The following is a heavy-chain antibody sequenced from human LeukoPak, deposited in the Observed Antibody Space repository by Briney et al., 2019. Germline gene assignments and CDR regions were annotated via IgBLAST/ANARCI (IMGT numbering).Heavy chain of an antibody. CDR2: ISAYNGNT. CDR3: ARVPDIVLMVYAIPGDGGGWYYGMDV. V-gene: IGHV1-18*01. CDR1: GYTFTSYG. J-gene: IGHJ6*02. D-gene: IGHD2-8*01. Sequence: ASVKVSCKASGYTFTSYGIRWVRQAPGQGLEWMGWISAYNGNTNYAQKLQGRATMTTDTSTSTAYMELRSLRSDDTAVYYCARVPDIVLMVYAIPGDGGGWYYGMDVWGQGTTVTVSS.